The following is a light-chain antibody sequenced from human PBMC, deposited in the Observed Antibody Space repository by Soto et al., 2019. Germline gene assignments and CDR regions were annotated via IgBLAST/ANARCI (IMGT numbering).Light chain of an antibody. V-gene: IGLV3-21*02. CDR1: NIEDKS. CDR3: QVWDRKTDPVL. J-gene: IGLJ2*01. CDR2: DDI. Sequence: SYELTQPPSVSVAPGQTARVTCGGHNIEDKSVHWYQQKPGQAPVLVVYDDIDRPSWIPERFSGSNSGHTATLTISRVEVEDEADYYCQVWDRKTDPVLFGGGTKVTVL.